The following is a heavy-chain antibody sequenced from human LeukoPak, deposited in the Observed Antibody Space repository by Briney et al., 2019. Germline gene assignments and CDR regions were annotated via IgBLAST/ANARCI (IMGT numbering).Heavy chain of an antibody. CDR3: ARTSASGATYFDY. CDR2: IYFSGST. CDR1: GGSLYSYY. V-gene: IGHV4-4*07. Sequence: SETLSLTCTVSGGSLYSYYWSWIRQPAGKGLEWIGRIYFSGSTHYIPSLQSRVTMPVDTSKDQFSLKLSSVTAADTAVYYCARTSASGATYFDYWGQGTLVTVSS. D-gene: IGHD1-26*01. J-gene: IGHJ4*02.